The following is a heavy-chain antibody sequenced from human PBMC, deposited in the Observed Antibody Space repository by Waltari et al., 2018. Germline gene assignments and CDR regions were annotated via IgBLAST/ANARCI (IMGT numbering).Heavy chain of an antibody. CDR3: VTESSCGGDCRSLDL. CDR2: MSPNNGNT. D-gene: IGHD2-21*01. Sequence: QVQLVQSGAEVKKPGASVQVSCKASGYNFANFDINWVRQATGQGLEWVGWMSPNNGNTGYAQNFQGRVTMTRNTSITTAYMELSSLRSEDTAVYYCVTESSCGGDCRSLDLWGRGTLVTVSS. V-gene: IGHV1-8*01. CDR1: GYNFANFD. J-gene: IGHJ2*01.